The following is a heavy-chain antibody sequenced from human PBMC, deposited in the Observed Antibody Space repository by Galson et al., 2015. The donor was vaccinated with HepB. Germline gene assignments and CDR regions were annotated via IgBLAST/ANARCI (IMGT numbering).Heavy chain of an antibody. CDR2: ISYDGSNK. CDR3: ARDRYSGSYAGYFDY. J-gene: IGHJ4*02. V-gene: IGHV3-30-3*01. CDR1: GFTFSSYA. D-gene: IGHD1-26*01. Sequence: SLRLSCAASGFTFSSYAMHWVRQAPGKGLEWVAVISYDGSNKYYADSVKGRFTISRDNSKNTLYLQMNSLRAEDTAVYYCARDRYSGSYAGYFDYWGQGTLVTVSS.